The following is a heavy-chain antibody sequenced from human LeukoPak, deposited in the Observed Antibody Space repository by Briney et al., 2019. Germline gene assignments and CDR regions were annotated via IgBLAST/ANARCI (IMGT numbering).Heavy chain of an antibody. V-gene: IGHV4-59*08. J-gene: IGHJ4*02. CDR2: IYYSGST. CDR1: GGSISSYY. CDR3: ARNYYGDYADE. Sequence: SETLSLTCTVSGGSISSYYWSWIRQPPGKGLEWIGYIYYSGSTNYNPSLKSRVTISVDTSKNQFSLKLSSVTAADTAVYYCARNYYGDYADEWGQGTLVTVSS. D-gene: IGHD4-17*01.